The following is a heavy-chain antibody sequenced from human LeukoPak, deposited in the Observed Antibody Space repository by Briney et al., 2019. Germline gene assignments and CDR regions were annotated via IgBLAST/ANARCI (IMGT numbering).Heavy chain of an antibody. D-gene: IGHD3-9*01. Sequence: GGALRLSCAASGFTFSSYWMHWVRQAPGKGLVWVSRINSDGSSTSYADSVKGRFIISRDNVKNTLYLQMNSLRAEDTAVYYCARAAQYDILTGYYSGGDAFDIWGQGTMVTVSS. V-gene: IGHV3-74*01. J-gene: IGHJ3*02. CDR2: INSDGSST. CDR1: GFTFSSYW. CDR3: ARAAQYDILTGYYSGGDAFDI.